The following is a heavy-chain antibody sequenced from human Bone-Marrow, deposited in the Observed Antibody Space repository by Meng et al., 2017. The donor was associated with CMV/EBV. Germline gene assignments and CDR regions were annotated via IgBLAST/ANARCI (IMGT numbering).Heavy chain of an antibody. CDR3: AREHSKGPADY. CDR2: INPSGGST. CDR1: GYTFTSYG. V-gene: IGHV1-46*01. J-gene: IGHJ4*02. D-gene: IGHD4-11*01. Sequence: ASVKVSCKASGYTFTSYGISWVRQAPGQGLEWMGIINPSGGSTSYAQKFQGRVTMTRDTSTSTVYMELSSLRSEDTAVYYCAREHSKGPADYWGQGTLVTVSS.